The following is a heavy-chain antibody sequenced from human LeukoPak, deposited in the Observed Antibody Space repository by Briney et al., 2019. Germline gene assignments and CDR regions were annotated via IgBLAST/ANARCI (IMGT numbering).Heavy chain of an antibody. D-gene: IGHD1-26*01. V-gene: IGHV4-59*01. CDR1: GGSISSYY. CDR3: ARGGIVGSRTNWFDP. J-gene: IGHJ5*02. Sequence: SETLSLTCTVSGGSISSYYWSWIRQPPGKGLEWIGYNSGSTNYNPSLKSRVTISLDTSKSQFSLKLTSVTPADTAVYYCARGGIVGSRTNWFDPWGQGILVTVSS. CDR2: NSGST.